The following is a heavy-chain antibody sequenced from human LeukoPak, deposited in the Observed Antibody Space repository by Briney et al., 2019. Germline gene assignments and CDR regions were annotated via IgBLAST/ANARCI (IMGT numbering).Heavy chain of an antibody. CDR1: GGSISSYY. CDR3: AKGSGGWTFHWFDP. V-gene: IGHV4-59*08. D-gene: IGHD6-19*01. Sequence: SETLSLTCTVSGGSISSYYWSWIRQPPGKGLEWIGYIYYSGSTNYNPSLKSRVTISVDTSKNQFSLKLSSVTAADTAVYYCAKGSGGWTFHWFDPWGQGTLVTVSS. J-gene: IGHJ5*02. CDR2: IYYSGST.